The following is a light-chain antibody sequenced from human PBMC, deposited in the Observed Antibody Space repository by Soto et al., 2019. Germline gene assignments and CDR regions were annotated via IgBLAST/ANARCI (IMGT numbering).Light chain of an antibody. J-gene: IGKJ5*01. CDR2: DAS. CDR1: QNINNY. Sequence: DIQITQSPSSLSSSVLGIVTITCQASQNINNYLNWYQQKPGRAPKLLIYDASNLEAGVPSRFRGSGSGTDFTFTISRLQTEDIATYYCQQYENLPTFGQGTRLEI. V-gene: IGKV1-33*01. CDR3: QQYENLPT.